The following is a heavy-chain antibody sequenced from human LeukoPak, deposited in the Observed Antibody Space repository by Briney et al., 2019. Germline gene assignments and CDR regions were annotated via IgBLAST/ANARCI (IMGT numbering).Heavy chain of an antibody. CDR1: GFTVSSNY. V-gene: IGHV3-23*01. Sequence: GGSLRLSCAASGFTVSSNYMSWVRQAPGKGLEWVSAISGSGGSTYYADSVKGRFTISRDNSKNTLYLQMNSLRAEDTAVYYCAKDKTWIPLWLFDYWGQGTLVTVSS. J-gene: IGHJ4*02. CDR3: AKDKTWIPLWLFDY. D-gene: IGHD5-18*01. CDR2: ISGSGGST.